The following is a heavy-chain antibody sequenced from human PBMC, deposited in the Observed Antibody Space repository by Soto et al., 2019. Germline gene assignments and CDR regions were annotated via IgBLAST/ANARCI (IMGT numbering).Heavy chain of an antibody. D-gene: IGHD3-16*01. J-gene: IGHJ4*02. Sequence: SETLSLTCTVYGGSFSGYYWSWIRQPPGKGLEWIGEINHSGSTNYNPPLKSRVTISVDTSKNQFSLKLSSVTAADTAVYYCARGPTLLWGWPTQDYWGQGTLVTVSS. CDR3: ARGPTLLWGWPTQDY. CDR1: GGSFSGYY. CDR2: INHSGST. V-gene: IGHV4-34*01.